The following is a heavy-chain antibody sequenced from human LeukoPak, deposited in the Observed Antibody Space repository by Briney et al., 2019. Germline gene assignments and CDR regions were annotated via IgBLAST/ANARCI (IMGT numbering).Heavy chain of an antibody. J-gene: IGHJ4*02. CDR1: GYSFTSYW. CDR3: ARSSDSSGYYDYFDY. D-gene: IGHD3-22*01. V-gene: IGHV5-51*03. CDR2: IYPGDSDT. Sequence: GESLTISCKGSGYSFTSYWIGWVRQMPGKGLEWMALIYPGDSDTRYSPSFQGQVTISADKSINTGYLQWSSLKASDTAMYYCARSSDSSGYYDYFDYWGQGTLVTVSS.